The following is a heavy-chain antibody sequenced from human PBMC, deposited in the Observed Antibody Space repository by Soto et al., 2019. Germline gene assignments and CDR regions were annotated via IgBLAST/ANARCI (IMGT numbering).Heavy chain of an antibody. V-gene: IGHV4-59*08. D-gene: IGHD2-15*01. CDR1: GGSISSYY. CDR2: IYYSGST. Sequence: QVQLQESGPGLVKPSETLSLTCTVSGGSISSYYWSWIRQPPGKGLEWIGYIYYSGSTNYNPSLKSRVTISVDTSKNQFSLKLSSVTAADTAVYYCARQGIYCSGGSCYQPDCYYYYMDVWGKGTTVTVSS. CDR3: ARQGIYCSGGSCYQPDCYYYYMDV. J-gene: IGHJ6*03.